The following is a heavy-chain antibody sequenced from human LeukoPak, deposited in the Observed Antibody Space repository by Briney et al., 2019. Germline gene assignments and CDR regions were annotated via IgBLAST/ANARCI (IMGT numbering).Heavy chain of an antibody. CDR3: ARARGDIVVVPAAIWFDP. CDR1: GYTFTGYY. V-gene: IGHV1-2*06. Sequence: ASVKVSCKASGYTFTGYYMHWVRQAPGQGLEWMGRIKPNNGGTNYAQKFQGRVTMTRDTSISTAYMGLSRLRSDDTAVYYCARARGDIVVVPAAIWFDPWGQGTLVTVSS. D-gene: IGHD2-2*01. CDR2: IKPNNGGT. J-gene: IGHJ5*02.